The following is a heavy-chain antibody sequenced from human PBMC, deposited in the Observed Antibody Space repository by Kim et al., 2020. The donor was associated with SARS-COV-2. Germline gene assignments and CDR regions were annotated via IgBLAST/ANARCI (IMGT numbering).Heavy chain of an antibody. CDR3: TRLSDIASVGHDY. CDR2: IKGRRHNYAT. V-gene: IGHV3-73*01. D-gene: IGHD6-13*01. CDR1: GYNFNDFA. Sequence: GGSLRLSCAPSGYNFNDFAIHWVRQPSGRGLEWVGRIKGRRHNYATAHAVSVEGRFTVSRDDSQNTAFLQMNSLRTEDTAVYYCTRLSDIASVGHDYWGQGILVTVSS. J-gene: IGHJ4*02.